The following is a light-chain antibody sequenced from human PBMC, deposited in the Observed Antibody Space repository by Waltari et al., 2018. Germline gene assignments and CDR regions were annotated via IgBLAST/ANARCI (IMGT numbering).Light chain of an antibody. CDR1: QSISSW. J-gene: IGKJ1*01. Sequence: DIQMTQSPSTLSASVGDRVTITCLASQSISSWLAWYQPKPGKAPKLLIYKASSLESGVPSRFSGSGSGTEFTLTISSLQPDDFATYYCQQYNSYARTFGQGTKVEIK. CDR2: KAS. CDR3: QQYNSYART. V-gene: IGKV1-5*03.